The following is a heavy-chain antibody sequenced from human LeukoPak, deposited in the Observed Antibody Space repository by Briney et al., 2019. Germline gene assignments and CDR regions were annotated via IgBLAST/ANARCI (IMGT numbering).Heavy chain of an antibody. CDR1: GGSITSYY. D-gene: IGHD3-9*01. CDR2: INHSGST. CDR3: ARHVLLRYFDWLLDHNWFDP. V-gene: IGHV4-34*01. Sequence: KSSETLSLTCTVSGGSITSYYWSWIRQPPGKGLEWIGEINHSGSTNYNPSLKSRVTISVDTSKNQFSLKLSSVTAADTAVYYCARHVLLRYFDWLLDHNWFDPWGQGTLVTVSS. J-gene: IGHJ5*02.